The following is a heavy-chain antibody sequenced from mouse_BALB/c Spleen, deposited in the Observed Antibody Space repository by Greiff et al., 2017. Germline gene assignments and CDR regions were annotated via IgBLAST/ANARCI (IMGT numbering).Heavy chain of an antibody. V-gene: IGHV2-4-1*01. J-gene: IGHJ4*01. CDR2: IWSGGST. Sequence: VQLQESGPGLVAPSQSLSITCTVSGFSLTSYGVHWVRQSPGKGLEWLGVIWSGGSTDYNAAFISRLSISKDNSKSQVFFKMNSLQADDTAIYYCARLKPYYYAMDYWGQGTSVTVSS. CDR1: GFSLTSYG. CDR3: ARLKPYYYAMDY.